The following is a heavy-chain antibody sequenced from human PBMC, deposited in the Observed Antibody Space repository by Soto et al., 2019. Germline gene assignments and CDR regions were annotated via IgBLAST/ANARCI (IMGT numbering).Heavy chain of an antibody. CDR2: IIPIFGTA. CDR1: GGTLSSYA. J-gene: IGHJ4*02. CDR3: ASPGYSSSWHFDY. Sequence: SVKVSCKASGGTLSSYAISWVRQAPGQGLEWMGGIIPIFGTANYAQKFQGRVTITADESTSTAYMELSSLRSEDTAVYYCASPGYSSSWHFDYWGQGTLVTVSS. D-gene: IGHD6-13*01. V-gene: IGHV1-69*13.